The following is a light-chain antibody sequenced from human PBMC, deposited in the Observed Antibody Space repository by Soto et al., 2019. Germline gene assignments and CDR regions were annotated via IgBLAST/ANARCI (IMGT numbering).Light chain of an antibody. V-gene: IGKV1-5*03. J-gene: IGKJ1*01. CDR2: KAS. Sequence: DIQMTQSPSTLSASVGDRVTITCRASQSISSWLAWYQQKPGKAPKLLIYKASSLESGVPSRFSGSGSGTEFTLTISSLQPDDFATYYCQQYNSYSQTFLQGTKVDSK. CDR3: QQYNSYSQT. CDR1: QSISSW.